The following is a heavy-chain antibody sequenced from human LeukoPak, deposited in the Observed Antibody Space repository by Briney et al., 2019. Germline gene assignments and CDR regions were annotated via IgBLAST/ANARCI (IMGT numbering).Heavy chain of an antibody. CDR3: ARLLGSDSKVDY. J-gene: IGHJ4*02. V-gene: IGHV4-39*01. D-gene: IGHD4-11*01. CDR1: GGSIGSTSFH. CDR2: IYYSGST. Sequence: SETLSLTCTVSGGSIGSTSFHWGWIRQPPGKGLEWIGSIYYSGSTYYNPSLKSRVTISVDTSKNQFSLKLSSVTAADTAVYYCARLLGSDSKVDYWGQGTLVTVSS.